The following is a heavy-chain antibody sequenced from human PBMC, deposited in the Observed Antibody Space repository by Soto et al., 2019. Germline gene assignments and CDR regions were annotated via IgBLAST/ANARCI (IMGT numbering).Heavy chain of an antibody. J-gene: IGHJ6*03. Sequence: SETLSLTCAVSSGSISSSNWWSWVRQPPGKGLEWIGEIYHSGSTNYNPSLKSRVTISVDKSKNQFSLKLSSVTAADTAVYYCARIRGGGWRFLESWGKGTTVTVS. D-gene: IGHD3-3*01. CDR3: ARIRGGGWRFLES. CDR1: SGSISSSNW. V-gene: IGHV4-4*02. CDR2: IYHSGST.